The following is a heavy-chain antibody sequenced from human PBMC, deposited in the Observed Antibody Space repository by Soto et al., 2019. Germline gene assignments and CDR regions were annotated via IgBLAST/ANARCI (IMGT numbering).Heavy chain of an antibody. CDR2: IKQGGSEK. CDR3: ARDLDIVATTCFDY. D-gene: IGHD5-12*01. CDR1: GFTFSSYW. Sequence: PGGSLRLSCAASGFTFSSYWMSWVRQAPGKGLEWVANIKQGGSEKYYVDSVKGRFTISRDNAKNSLYLQMNSLRAEDTAVYYCARDLDIVATTCFDYWGQGTLVTVSS. V-gene: IGHV3-7*05. J-gene: IGHJ4*02.